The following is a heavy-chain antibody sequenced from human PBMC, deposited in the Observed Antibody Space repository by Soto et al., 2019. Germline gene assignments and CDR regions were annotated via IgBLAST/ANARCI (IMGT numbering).Heavy chain of an antibody. J-gene: IGHJ6*02. D-gene: IGHD1-7*01. CDR2: IWYDGSNK. CDR1: GFTFSSYG. V-gene: IGHV3-33*01. CDR3: ARDLRELGYYYGMDV. Sequence: QVQLVESGGGVVQPGRSLRLSCAASGFTFSSYGMHWVRQAPGKGLEWVAVIWYDGSNKYYADSVKGRFTISRDNSKNTLYLQMNSLRAEDTAVYYCARDLRELGYYYGMDVWGQGTTVTVSS.